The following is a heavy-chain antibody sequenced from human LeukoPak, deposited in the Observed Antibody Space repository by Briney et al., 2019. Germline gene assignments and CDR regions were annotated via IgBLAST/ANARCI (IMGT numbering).Heavy chain of an antibody. J-gene: IGHJ4*02. V-gene: IGHV3-7*01. CDR2: IKQDGSVK. CDR1: GFIFSSYA. CDR3: SRGSVDTNGYRYYLNY. Sequence: GGSLRLSCAASGFIFSSYAMSWVRQAPGKGLEWVANIKQDGSVKYYVDSVRGRFTISRDNAKNSLYLEMDSLRAEDTAVYYCSRGSVDTNGYRYYLNYWGQGTLVTVSS. D-gene: IGHD2-8*01.